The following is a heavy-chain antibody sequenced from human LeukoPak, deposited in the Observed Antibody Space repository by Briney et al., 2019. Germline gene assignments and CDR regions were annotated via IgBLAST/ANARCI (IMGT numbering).Heavy chain of an antibody. D-gene: IGHD2-8*01. Sequence: ASVKVPCKASGYTFTSCGISWVRQAPGQGLEWMGWISAYNGNTNYAQKLQGRVTMTTDTSTSTAYMELRSLRSDDTAVYYCARDRYCTNGVCPVYYYYGMDVWGQGTTVTVSS. CDR1: GYTFTSCG. V-gene: IGHV1-18*01. CDR2: ISAYNGNT. J-gene: IGHJ6*02. CDR3: ARDRYCTNGVCPVYYYYGMDV.